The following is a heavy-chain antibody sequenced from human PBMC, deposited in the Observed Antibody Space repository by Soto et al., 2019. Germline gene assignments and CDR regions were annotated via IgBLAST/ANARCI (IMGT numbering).Heavy chain of an antibody. CDR1: GFTFSSYA. D-gene: IGHD2-2*01. CDR3: AKPNLHCSSTSCYDY. J-gene: IGHJ4*02. CDR2: ITGSGGRT. V-gene: IGHV3-23*01. Sequence: GSLRLSCAASGFTFSSYAMSWVRQAPGKGLEWVSVITGSGGRTYHADSVKGRFTISRDNSKNTLYLQMNSLRAEDTAIYYCAKPNLHCSSTSCYDYWGQGTLVTVSS.